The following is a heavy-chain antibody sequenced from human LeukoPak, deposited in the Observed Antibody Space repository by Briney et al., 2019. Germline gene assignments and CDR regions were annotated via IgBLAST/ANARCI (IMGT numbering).Heavy chain of an antibody. CDR3: ATLPRDTAFDY. V-gene: IGHV3-30*03. J-gene: IGHJ4*02. CDR1: GFTFSRGG. D-gene: IGHD5-18*01. Sequence: GGSLRLSCAASGFTFSRGGMHWVRQAPGKGLEWVALISFDGSNRHYADSVKGRFTISRDNSKSTLYLHMNSLRTDDTAVYYCATLPRDTAFDYWGQGTLVTVSS. CDR2: ISFDGSNR.